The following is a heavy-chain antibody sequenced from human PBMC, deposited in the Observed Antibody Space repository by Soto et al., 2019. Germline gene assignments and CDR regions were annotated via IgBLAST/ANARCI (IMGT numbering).Heavy chain of an antibody. CDR2: INHSGST. J-gene: IGHJ4*02. D-gene: IGHD6-13*01. Sequence: QVQLQQWGAGLLKPSETLSLTCAVYGGSFSGYYWSWIRQPPGKGLEWIGEINHSGSTNYNPSLKSRVIISVDTSKSQFSLKLSSVTAADTAVYYCASGGYSSSSVDYWGQGTLVTVSS. CDR1: GGSFSGYY. V-gene: IGHV4-34*01. CDR3: ASGGYSSSSVDY.